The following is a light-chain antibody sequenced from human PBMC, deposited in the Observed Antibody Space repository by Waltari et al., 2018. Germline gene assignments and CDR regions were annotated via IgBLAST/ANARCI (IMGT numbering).Light chain of an antibody. Sequence: SSELTQDPAVSVALGQTGRNTCQGDRHRRYYASWYQQKPGQAPVLVIYDKNNRPSGIPDRFSGSTSGNTASLTISGAHAEDEADYYCNARDTSGNHVVFGGGTKLTVL. CDR1: RHRRYY. V-gene: IGLV3-19*01. J-gene: IGLJ2*01. CDR3: NARDTSGNHVV. CDR2: DKN.